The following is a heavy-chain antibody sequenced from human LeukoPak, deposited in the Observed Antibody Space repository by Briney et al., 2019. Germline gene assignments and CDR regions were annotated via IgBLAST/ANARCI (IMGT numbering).Heavy chain of an antibody. D-gene: IGHD1-14*01. CDR2: ISYTGGET. CDR3: ARQPGGTAAFDI. V-gene: IGHV4-59*08. Sequence: SETLSLTCTVSGGSINLYYWSWIRQPPGKGLEWIGYISYTGGETNYDPSLKSRLTISVDTSKNQFSLMLTSVTAADTAVYYCARQPGGTAAFDIWAQGTMVTVSS. J-gene: IGHJ3*02. CDR1: GGSINLYY.